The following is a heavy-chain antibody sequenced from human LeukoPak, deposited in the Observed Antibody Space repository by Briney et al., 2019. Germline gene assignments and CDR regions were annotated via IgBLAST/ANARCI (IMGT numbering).Heavy chain of an antibody. Sequence: QPGGSLRLSCAASGFNFNIYAMHWVRQAPGKGLEWVATIWYDGTNTYYADSVKGRFTISRDNSKSTLYLQMNSLRVEDTAVYYCARPGAIIHYYFHVDVWGKGTTVAVSS. CDR2: IWYDGTNT. D-gene: IGHD3-3*01. V-gene: IGHV3-33*01. CDR3: ARPGAIIHYYFHVDV. J-gene: IGHJ6*03. CDR1: GFNFNIYA.